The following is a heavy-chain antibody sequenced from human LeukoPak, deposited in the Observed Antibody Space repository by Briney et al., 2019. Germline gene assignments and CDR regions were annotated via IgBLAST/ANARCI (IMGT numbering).Heavy chain of an antibody. V-gene: IGHV3-30*18. CDR1: GFTFSDHY. D-gene: IGHD5-18*01. CDR3: AKVRAWAQLWFDY. CDR2: ISYDGSKK. J-gene: IGHJ4*02. Sequence: GGSLRLSCGASGFTFSDHYMSWIRQAPDKGLEWVAVISYDGSKKFYGGSVKGRFTISRDNSKNTLYLQMNSLRAEDTAVYYCAKVRAWAQLWFDYWGQGTLVTVSS.